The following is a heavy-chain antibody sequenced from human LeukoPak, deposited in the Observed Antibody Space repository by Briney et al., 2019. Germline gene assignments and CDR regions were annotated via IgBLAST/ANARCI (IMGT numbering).Heavy chain of an antibody. Sequence: SVKFSCKASGGTFSSYAISWVRQAPGQGLEWMGRIIPILGIANYAQKFQGRVTITADKSTSTAYMELSSLRSEDTAVYYCASQSRGYCSGGSCPNWFDPWGQGTLVTVSS. CDR1: GGTFSSYA. CDR3: ASQSRGYCSGGSCPNWFDP. V-gene: IGHV1-69*10. D-gene: IGHD2-15*01. CDR2: IIPILGIA. J-gene: IGHJ5*02.